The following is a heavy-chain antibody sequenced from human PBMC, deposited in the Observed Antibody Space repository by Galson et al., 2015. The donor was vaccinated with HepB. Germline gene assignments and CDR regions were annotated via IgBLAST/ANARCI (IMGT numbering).Heavy chain of an antibody. V-gene: IGHV1-69*01. Sequence: SGGTFSSYAISWVRQAPGQGLEWMGGIIPIFGTANYAQKFQGRVTITADESTSTAYMELSSLRSEDTAVYYCARSGDCGGSCYSGYWFDPWGQGTLVTVSS. D-gene: IGHD2-15*01. CDR3: ARSGDCGGSCYSGYWFDP. J-gene: IGHJ5*02. CDR2: IIPIFGTA. CDR1: GGTFSSYA.